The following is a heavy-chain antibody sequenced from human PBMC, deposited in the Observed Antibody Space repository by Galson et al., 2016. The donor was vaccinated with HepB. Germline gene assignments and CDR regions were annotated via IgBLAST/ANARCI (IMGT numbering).Heavy chain of an antibody. J-gene: IGHJ6*02. CDR1: GFTVSNNY. Sequence: SLGLSCAASGFTVSNNYMSWVRQAPGKGLEWVSVIYSGGSTYYADPVKGRFTISRDNSKNTLYLQMNSLRAEDTAVYYCARDPMATRYYYYGMDVWGQGTTVTVSS. CDR3: ARDPMATRYYYYGMDV. CDR2: IYSGGST. D-gene: IGHD5-24*01. V-gene: IGHV3-53*01.